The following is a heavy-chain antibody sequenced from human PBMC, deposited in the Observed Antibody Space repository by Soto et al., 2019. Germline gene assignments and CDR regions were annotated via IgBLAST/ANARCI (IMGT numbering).Heavy chain of an antibody. D-gene: IGHD3-22*01. J-gene: IGHJ6*02. CDR2: INHSGST. V-gene: IGHV4-34*01. CDR3: ASEMGAHSSGYYYVRRYGMDV. CDR1: GGSFSGYY. Sequence: PSETLSLTCAVYGGSFSGYYWSWIRQPPGKGLEWIGEINHSGSTNYNPSLKSRVTISVDTSKNQFSLKLSSVTAADTAVYYCASEMGAHSSGYYYVRRYGMDVWGQGTTVTASS.